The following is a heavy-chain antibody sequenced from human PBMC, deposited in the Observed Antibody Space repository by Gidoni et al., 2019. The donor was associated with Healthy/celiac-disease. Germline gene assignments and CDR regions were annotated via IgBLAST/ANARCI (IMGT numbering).Heavy chain of an antibody. Sequence: EVQLLESGGGLVQPGGSLRLSCAASGFTFSSYAMSWVRQAPGKGLEWVSAIRGSGGRTYYADSVKGRFTISRDNSKNTLYLQMNSLRAEDTAVYYCAKDRLPRGFGELCDYWGQGTLVTVSS. J-gene: IGHJ4*02. CDR2: IRGSGGRT. D-gene: IGHD3-10*01. V-gene: IGHV3-23*01. CDR1: GFTFSSYA. CDR3: AKDRLPRGFGELCDY.